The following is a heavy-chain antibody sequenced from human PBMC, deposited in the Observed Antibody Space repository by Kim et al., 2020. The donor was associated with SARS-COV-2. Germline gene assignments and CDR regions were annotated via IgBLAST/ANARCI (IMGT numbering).Heavy chain of an antibody. D-gene: IGHD6-19*01. J-gene: IGHJ5*02. Sequence: LKSRVTMSVDTSKNQFSLKLSSVTAADTAVYYCARDPASSGWYGNNWFDPWGQGTLVTVSS. V-gene: IGHV4-4*06. CDR3: ARDPASSGWYGNNWFDP.